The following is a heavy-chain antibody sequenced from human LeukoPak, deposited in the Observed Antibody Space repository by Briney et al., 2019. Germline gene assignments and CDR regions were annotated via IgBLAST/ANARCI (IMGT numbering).Heavy chain of an antibody. V-gene: IGHV1-18*01. J-gene: IGHJ4*02. CDR3: ARDLRYSGSYPFDY. D-gene: IGHD1-26*01. CDR1: GGTFSRKA. CDR2: ISAYNGNT. Sequence: ASVKVSCKASGGTFSRKAISWVRQAPGQGLEWMGWISAYNGNTNYAQKLQGRVTMTTDTSTSTAYMELRSLRSDDTAVYYCARDLRYSGSYPFDYWGQGTLVTVSS.